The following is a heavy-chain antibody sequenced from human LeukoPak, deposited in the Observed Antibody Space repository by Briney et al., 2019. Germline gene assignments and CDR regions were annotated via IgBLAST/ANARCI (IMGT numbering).Heavy chain of an antibody. Sequence: ASVKVSCKASGGTFSSYTINWVRQAPGQGLEWMGGIIPIFGTANYAQKFQGRVTVTADESTSTAYMELSSQRSEDTAVYYCARENGYDRDRELTLWGQGTRVTVSS. V-gene: IGHV1-69*13. CDR3: ARENGYDRDRELTL. D-gene: IGHD5-12*01. CDR1: GGTFSSYT. J-gene: IGHJ4*02. CDR2: IIPIFGTA.